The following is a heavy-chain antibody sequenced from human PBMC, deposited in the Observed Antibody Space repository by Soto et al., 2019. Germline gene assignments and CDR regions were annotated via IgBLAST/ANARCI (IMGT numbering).Heavy chain of an antibody. Sequence: QVQLVQSGAEVKKVGSSVKVSCKASGGTFSRYPIAWVRQAPGHGLEWMGQIIPIFGTISHAQNFQGRITITADESPRTAYMELSSLRSDDTAVYYCASPRTVAATKGYDSWGRGTLVTVSS. CDR1: GGTFSRYP. V-gene: IGHV1-69*01. D-gene: IGHD4-4*01. J-gene: IGHJ4*02. CDR3: ASPRTVAATKGYDS. CDR2: IIPIFGTI.